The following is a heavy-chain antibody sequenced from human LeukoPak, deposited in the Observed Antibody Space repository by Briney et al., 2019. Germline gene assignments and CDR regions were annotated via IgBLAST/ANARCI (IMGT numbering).Heavy chain of an antibody. V-gene: IGHV4-61*02. D-gene: IGHD3-22*01. J-gene: IGHJ6*03. Sequence: SETLSLTCTASGGSISSGSYYWSWIRQPAGRGLEWIGRIYTSGSTNYNPSLKSRVTISVDTSKNQFSLKLSSVTAADTAVYYCARGLYYYDSSGSPPYYYYYMDVWGKGTTVTVSS. CDR1: GGSISSGSYY. CDR3: ARGLYYYDSSGSPPYYYYYMDV. CDR2: IYTSGST.